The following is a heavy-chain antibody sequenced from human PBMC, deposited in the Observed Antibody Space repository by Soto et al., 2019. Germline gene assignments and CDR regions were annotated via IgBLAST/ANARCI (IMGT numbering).Heavy chain of an antibody. CDR1: GGSFSGYY. V-gene: IGHV4-34*01. J-gene: IGHJ6*02. D-gene: IGHD6-6*01. CDR2: INHSGST. Sequence: PSETLSLTCAVYGGSFSGYYWSWIRQPPGKGLEWIGEINHSGSTNYNPSLKSRVTISVDTSKNQFSLKLSFVTAADTAVYYCARFGSSSYYYYYGMDVWAQGTTVTVSS. CDR3: ARFGSSSYYYYYGMDV.